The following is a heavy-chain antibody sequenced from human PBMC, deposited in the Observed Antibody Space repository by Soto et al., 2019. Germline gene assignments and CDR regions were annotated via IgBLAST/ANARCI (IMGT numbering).Heavy chain of an antibody. Sequence: PLEILSLTCTVSGGSISSISYYWGWIRQPPGKGLEWIGSIYYSGSTYYNPSLKSRVTISVDTSKNQFSLKLSSVTAADTAVYYCATDSSSWYPPSGPSFDYWGQGTLVTVSS. V-gene: IGHV4-39*01. CDR2: IYYSGST. CDR3: ATDSSSWYPPSGPSFDY. J-gene: IGHJ4*02. CDR1: GGSISSISYY. D-gene: IGHD6-13*01.